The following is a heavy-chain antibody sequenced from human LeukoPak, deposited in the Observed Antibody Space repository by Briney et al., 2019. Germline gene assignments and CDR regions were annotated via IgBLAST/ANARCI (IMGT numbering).Heavy chain of an antibody. V-gene: IGHV1-69*13. CDR3: ARAEVVPAAIGAFDI. D-gene: IGHD2-2*01. CDR1: GYTFTSYG. Sequence: ASVKVSCKASGYTFTSYGISWVRQAPGQGLEWMGGIIPIFGTANYAQKFQGRVTITADESTSTAYMELSSLRSEDTAVYYCARAEVVPAAIGAFDIWGQGTMVTVSS. J-gene: IGHJ3*02. CDR2: IIPIFGTA.